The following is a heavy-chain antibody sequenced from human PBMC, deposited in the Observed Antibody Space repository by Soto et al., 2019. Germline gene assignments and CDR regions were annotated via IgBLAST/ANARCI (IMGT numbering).Heavy chain of an antibody. CDR2: IYYSGST. D-gene: IGHD2-21*02. CDR3: ARHRAILVVTAHYYFDY. CDR1: GGSISSSSYY. J-gene: IGHJ4*02. V-gene: IGHV4-39*01. Sequence: SETLFLTCTVSGGSISSSSYYWGWIRQPPGKGLEWIGSIYYSGSTYYNPSLKSRVTISVDTSKNQFSLKLSSVTAADTAVYYCARHRAILVVTAHYYFDYWGQGTLVTVSS.